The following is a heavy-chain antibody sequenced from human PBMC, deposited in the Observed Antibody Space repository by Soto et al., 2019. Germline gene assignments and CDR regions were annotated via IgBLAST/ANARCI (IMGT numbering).Heavy chain of an antibody. CDR2: INPSGGRT. J-gene: IGHJ6*02. CDR3: AREKASTSLLTHYYAMDV. Sequence: ASVKVSCKSSGYTFINYYVHWVRQAPGQGLEWMGMINPSGGRTTYPQKFQGRVTMTRDTSTSTVYVELSSLRSDDTAVFYCAREKASTSLLTHYYAMDVWGQGTTAPVSS. CDR1: GYTFINYY. V-gene: IGHV1-46*01.